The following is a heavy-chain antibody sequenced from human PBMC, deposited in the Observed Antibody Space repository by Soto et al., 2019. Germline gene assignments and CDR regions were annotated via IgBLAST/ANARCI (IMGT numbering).Heavy chain of an antibody. D-gene: IGHD5-12*01. V-gene: IGHV4-34*01. CDR1: GGSFSGYY. J-gene: IGHJ4*02. CDR2: INHSGST. Sequence: LSLTCAVYGGSFSGYYWSWIRQPPGKGLEWIGEINHSGSTNYNPSLKSRVTISVDTSKNQFSLKLSSVTAADTAVYYCARGHPSGYDNLDYWGQGTLVTVSS. CDR3: ARGHPSGYDNLDY.